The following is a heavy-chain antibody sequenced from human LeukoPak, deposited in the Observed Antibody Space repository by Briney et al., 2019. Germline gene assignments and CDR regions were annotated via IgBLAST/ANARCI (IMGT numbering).Heavy chain of an antibody. CDR3: ARLAARHPFDY. CDR1: GYSISSGYY. V-gene: IGHV4-38-2*01. J-gene: IGHJ4*02. Sequence: PSETLSLTCAVSGYSISSGYYWGWIRQPPGKGLEWIGSIYHSGSTYYNPPLKSRVTISVDTSKNQFSLKLSSVTAADTAVYYCARLAARHPFDYWGQGTLVTVSS. CDR2: IYHSGST. D-gene: IGHD6-6*01.